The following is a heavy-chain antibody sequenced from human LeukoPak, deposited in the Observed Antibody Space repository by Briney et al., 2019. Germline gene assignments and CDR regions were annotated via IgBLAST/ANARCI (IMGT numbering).Heavy chain of an antibody. CDR3: ARVMLLGATRYFDY. CDR2: INPSGGST. Sequence: ASVKVSCKASAYTFTSYYMNWVRQAPGQGLEWMGIINPSGGSTSYAQKLQGRVTMTTDTSTSTAYMELRSLRSDDTAVYYCARVMLLGATRYFDYWGQGTLVTVSS. CDR1: AYTFTSYY. J-gene: IGHJ4*02. V-gene: IGHV1-46*01. D-gene: IGHD1-26*01.